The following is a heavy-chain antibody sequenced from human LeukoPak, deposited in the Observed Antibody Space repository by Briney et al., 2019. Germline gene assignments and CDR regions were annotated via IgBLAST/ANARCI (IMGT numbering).Heavy chain of an antibody. CDR3: ARDLEMSGSSGTNWFDP. D-gene: IGHD3-22*01. Sequence: PVASVKVSCKASGYTFTSYGISWVRQAPGQGLEWMGWISAYNGNTNYAQELQGRVTMTTDTSTSTAYMELRSLRSDDTAVYYCARDLEMSGSSGTNWFDPWGQGTLVTVSS. CDR2: ISAYNGNT. CDR1: GYTFTSYG. V-gene: IGHV1-18*01. J-gene: IGHJ5*02.